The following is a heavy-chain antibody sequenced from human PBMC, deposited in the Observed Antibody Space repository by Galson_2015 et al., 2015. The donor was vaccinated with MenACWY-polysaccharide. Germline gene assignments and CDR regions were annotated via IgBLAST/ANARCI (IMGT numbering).Heavy chain of an antibody. J-gene: IGHJ3*01. Sequence: SLRLSCAASGFSFSTYAMSWVRQAPGKGLDWVATINNRGDRTYYADSVQGRFIISRDDSMNTVSLQMSSLRAEDTALYYCVKDRGAVFGDVWGQGTMVTVSS. CDR1: GFSFSTYA. D-gene: IGHD3-3*01. CDR3: VKDRGAVFGDV. CDR2: INNRGDRT. V-gene: IGHV3-23*01.